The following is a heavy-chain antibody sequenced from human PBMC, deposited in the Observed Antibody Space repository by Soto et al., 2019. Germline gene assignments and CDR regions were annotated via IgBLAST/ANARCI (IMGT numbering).Heavy chain of an antibody. V-gene: IGHV1-69*13. D-gene: IGHD2-15*01. CDR2: IIPIFGTA. CDR1: GGTFISYA. Sequence: ASVKVSCKASGGTFISYAISWVRQAPGQGLEWMGGIIPIFGTANYAQKFQGRVTITADESTSTAYMELSSLRSEDTAVYYCASAYCSGGSCYSGSDYWGQGTLVTVSS. J-gene: IGHJ4*02. CDR3: ASAYCSGGSCYSGSDY.